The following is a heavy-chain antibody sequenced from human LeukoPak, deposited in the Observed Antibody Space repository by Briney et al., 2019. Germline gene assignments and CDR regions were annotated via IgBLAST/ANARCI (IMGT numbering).Heavy chain of an antibody. V-gene: IGHV4-4*09. J-gene: IGHJ6*03. D-gene: IGHD2-21*01. CDR1: GGSISSYY. CDR3: ARCGYYYYYMDV. CDR2: IYTSGST. Sequence: SETLSLTCTVSGGSISSYYWSWIRQPPGEGLEWIGYIYTSGSTNYNPSLKSRVTISVDTSKNQFSLKLSSVTAADTAVYYCARCGYYYYYMDVWGKGTTVTVSS.